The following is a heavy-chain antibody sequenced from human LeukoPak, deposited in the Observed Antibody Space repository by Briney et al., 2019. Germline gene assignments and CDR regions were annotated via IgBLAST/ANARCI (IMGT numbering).Heavy chain of an antibody. J-gene: IGHJ1*01. D-gene: IGHD3-22*01. CDR2: IYYSGST. V-gene: IGHV4-39*01. CDR3: ARGTNYDSRSPLGEYFQH. CDR1: GGSISSSSYY. Sequence: SETLSLTCTVSGGSISSSSYYWGWIRQPPGKGLEWIGSIYYSGSTYYNPSLKSRVTISVDTSKNQFSLKLSSVTAADTAVYYCARGTNYDSRSPLGEYFQHWGQGTLVNVSS.